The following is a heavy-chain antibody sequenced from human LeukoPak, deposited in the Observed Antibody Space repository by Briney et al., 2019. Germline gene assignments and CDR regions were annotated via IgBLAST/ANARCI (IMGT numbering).Heavy chain of an antibody. CDR3: ARDRRGPAIVVVPAAMGIDY. D-gene: IGHD2-2*01. J-gene: IGHJ4*02. CDR2: ISSSSSYI. CDR1: GFTFSSYA. Sequence: GGSLRLSCAASGFTFSSYAMSWVRQAPGKGLEWASSISSSSSYIYYADSVKGRFTISRDNAKNSLYLQMNSLRAEDTAVYYCARDRRGPAIVVVPAAMGIDYWGQGTLVTVSS. V-gene: IGHV3-21*01.